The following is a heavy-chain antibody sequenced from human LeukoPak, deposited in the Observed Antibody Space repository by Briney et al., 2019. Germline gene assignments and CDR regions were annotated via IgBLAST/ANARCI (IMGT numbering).Heavy chain of an antibody. J-gene: IGHJ4*02. D-gene: IGHD2-21*02. CDR2: INPNSGGT. Sequence: ASVKVSCKASGYTFTGCYMHWVRQAPGQGLEWMGRINPNSGGTNYAQKFQGRVTMTRDTSISTAYMELSRLRSDDTAVYYCARDPSSALLAYCGGDCYSGYWGQGTLVTVSS. CDR1: GYTFTGCY. V-gene: IGHV1-2*06. CDR3: ARDPSSALLAYCGGDCYSGY.